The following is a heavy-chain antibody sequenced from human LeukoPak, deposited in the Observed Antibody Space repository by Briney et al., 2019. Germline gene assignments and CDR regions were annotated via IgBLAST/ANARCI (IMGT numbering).Heavy chain of an antibody. CDR1: GGSISSSSYY. D-gene: IGHD3-16*01. Sequence: PSETLSLTCTVSGGSISSSSYYWGWIRQPAGKGLEWIGRIYTSGSTNYNPSLKSRVTISVDTSKNQFSLKLSSVTAADTAVYYCARDGGPYYYYYMDVWGRGTTVTVSS. V-gene: IGHV4-61*02. CDR2: IYTSGST. J-gene: IGHJ6*03. CDR3: ARDGGPYYYYYMDV.